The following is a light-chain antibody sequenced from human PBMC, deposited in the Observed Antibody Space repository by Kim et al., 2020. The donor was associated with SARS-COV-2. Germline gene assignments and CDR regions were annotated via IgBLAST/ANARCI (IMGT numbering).Light chain of an antibody. CDR1: QSISTW. V-gene: IGKV1-5*03. CDR2: KAS. CDR3: QQYNGHST. J-gene: IGKJ4*01. Sequence: SASVGDRVTITCRASQSISTWLAWYQQKPGKAPKLLIYKASSLERGVPSRFSGSGSGTEFTLTISSLQPDDCATYYCQQYNGHSTFGGGTKVDIK.